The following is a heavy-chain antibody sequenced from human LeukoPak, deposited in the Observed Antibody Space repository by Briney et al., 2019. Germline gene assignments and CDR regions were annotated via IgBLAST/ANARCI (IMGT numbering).Heavy chain of an antibody. CDR2: IGSGGRHI. J-gene: IGHJ4*02. V-gene: IGHV3-21*01. CDR1: GFTFSTYT. CDR3: ARSGYTYGFDY. D-gene: IGHD5-18*01. Sequence: GGSLRLSCAASGFTFSTYTMNWVRQAPGKGLEWVASIGSGGRHIHYADSVKGRFTISRGNAKNSLYLQMNSLRAEDTAVYYCARSGYTYGFDYWGQGALVTVSS.